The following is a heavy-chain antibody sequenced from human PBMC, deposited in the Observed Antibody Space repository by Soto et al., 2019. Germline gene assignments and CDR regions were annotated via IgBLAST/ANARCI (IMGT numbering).Heavy chain of an antibody. V-gene: IGHV4-34*01. J-gene: IGHJ6*02. CDR3: ARGGERITIFGVVIRPYYYGMDV. CDR2: INHSGST. D-gene: IGHD3-3*01. CDR1: GGSFSGYY. Sequence: TCAVYGGSFSGYYWSWIRQPPGKGLEWIGEINHSGSTNYNPSLKSRVTISVDTSKNQFSLKLSSVTAADTAVYYCARGGERITIFGVVIRPYYYGMDVWGQGTTVTVSS.